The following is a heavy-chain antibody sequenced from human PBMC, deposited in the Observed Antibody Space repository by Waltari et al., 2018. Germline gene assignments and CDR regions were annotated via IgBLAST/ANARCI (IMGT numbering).Heavy chain of an antibody. CDR1: GYTFTSYD. J-gene: IGHJ4*02. V-gene: IGHV1-8*03. Sequence: QVQLVQSGAEVKKPGASVKVSCKASGYTFTSYDINWVRPATGQGLEWMGWMNPNSGNTGYAQKFQGRVTITRNTSISTAYMELSSLRSEDTAVYYCAVASTHYDILTGYYKGSWYWGQGTLVTVSS. CDR3: AVASTHYDILTGYYKGSWY. D-gene: IGHD3-9*01. CDR2: MNPNSGNT.